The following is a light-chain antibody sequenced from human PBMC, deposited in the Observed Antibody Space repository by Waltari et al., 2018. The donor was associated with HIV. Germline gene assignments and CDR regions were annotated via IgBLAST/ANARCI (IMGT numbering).Light chain of an antibody. CDR3: QHYTSYP. Sequence: ILMTQSPSSLYASVGDKVTISCRASRTIGTYLNWYQQKPGKAPKLLIYKASSLESGVPSRFSGSGSGTEFTLTITSLQPDDFATYYCQHYTSYPFGQGTKVEIK. CDR2: KAS. CDR1: RTIGTY. V-gene: IGKV1-5*03. J-gene: IGKJ2*01.